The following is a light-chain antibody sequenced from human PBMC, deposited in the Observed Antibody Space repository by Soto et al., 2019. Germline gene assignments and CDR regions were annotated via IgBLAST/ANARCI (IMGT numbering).Light chain of an antibody. J-gene: IGKJ2*01. CDR3: QQYNSYMYT. CDR1: QYISSW. CDR2: DAS. V-gene: IGKV1-5*01. Sequence: DIQMTQSPSTLSASVGDRVTITCRASQYISSWLAWYQQKPGKAPKLLIYDASSLESGVPSRFSGSGSGTEFTLTISSLQPDDFATYYCQQYNSYMYTFGQGTKLEIK.